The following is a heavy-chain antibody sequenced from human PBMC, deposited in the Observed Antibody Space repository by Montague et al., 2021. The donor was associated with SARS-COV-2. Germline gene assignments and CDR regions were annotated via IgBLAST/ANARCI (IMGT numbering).Heavy chain of an antibody. CDR3: AGGYGSGSYSR. CDR2: TSGST. Sequence: TSGSTNYNPSLKSRVTMSVDTSRKPFSLKLTSVTAADPAVYYCAGGYGSGSYSRWGQGTLGTAS. D-gene: IGHD3-10*01. V-gene: IGHV4-4*07. J-gene: IGHJ4*02.